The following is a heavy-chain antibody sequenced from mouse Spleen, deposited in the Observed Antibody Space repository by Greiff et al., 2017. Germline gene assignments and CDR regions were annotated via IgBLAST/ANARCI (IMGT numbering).Heavy chain of an antibody. CDR1: GFTFTSYW. CDR2: IYPSDSET. V-gene: IGHV1-61*01. J-gene: IGHJ2*01. Sequence: QVQLQQPGAELVRPGSSVKLSCKASGFTFTSYWMDWVHQTPGQGLEWIGNIYPSDSETHYNQKFKNKATLTVDNSSSTAYLELSRLTYEDSAIYYCATVLSGFAYWGQGTTLTVSS. CDR3: ATVLSGFAY.